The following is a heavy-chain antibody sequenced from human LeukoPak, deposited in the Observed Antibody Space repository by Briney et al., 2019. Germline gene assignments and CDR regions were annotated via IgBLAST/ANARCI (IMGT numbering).Heavy chain of an antibody. CDR1: GGSISSYY. J-gene: IGHJ3*02. CDR2: IYYSGST. D-gene: IGHD6-6*01. V-gene: IGHV4-59*01. Sequence: PSETLSLTCTVSGGSISSYYWSWIRQPPGKGLEWIGYIYYSGSTNYNPSLKSRVTISVDTSKNQFSLKLSSVTAADTAVYYCARRFGSSSSGAFDIWGQGTMVTVSS. CDR3: ARRFGSSSSGAFDI.